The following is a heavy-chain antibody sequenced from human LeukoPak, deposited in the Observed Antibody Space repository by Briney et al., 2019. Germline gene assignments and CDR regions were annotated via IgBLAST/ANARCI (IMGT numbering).Heavy chain of an antibody. CDR3: ARLGKTYYMDV. CDR1: GDSISNYY. Sequence: SETLSLTCTVPGDSISNYYWTWIRQTPGKGLEWIGNLYHSGAADYNPSLKTRVTTSVDTSKDQFSLSPRSSTAADTAVYFCARLGKTYYMDVWGTGTTVTVSS. D-gene: IGHD1/OR15-1a*01. V-gene: IGHV4-59*08. CDR2: LYHSGAA. J-gene: IGHJ6*03.